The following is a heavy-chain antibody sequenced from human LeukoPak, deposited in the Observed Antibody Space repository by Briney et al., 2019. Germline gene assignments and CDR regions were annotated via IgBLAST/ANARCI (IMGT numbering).Heavy chain of an antibody. CDR2: IRYDGNNK. V-gene: IGHV3-30*02. D-gene: IGHD6-6*01. CDR1: VHIFSIYD. CDR3: AKAPIQYSSLAFFEY. Sequence: GGPQSLLCGPCVHIFSIYDKLWLRGALEKGLEGVAFIRYDGNNKYYADTVKGRFTISRDNSKNTLYLQMNSLRAEDTAVYYCAKAPIQYSSLAFFEYWGQGPLVTVPS. J-gene: IGHJ4*02.